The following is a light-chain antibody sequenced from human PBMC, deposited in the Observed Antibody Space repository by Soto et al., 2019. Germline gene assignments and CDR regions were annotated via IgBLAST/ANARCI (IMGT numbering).Light chain of an antibody. J-gene: IGKJ1*01. CDR3: QQYNTYPWT. V-gene: IGKV1-5*01. Sequence: GDTVTITCRANQSISEFLAWYQQRPGKAPKLLIYDAFGLESGVPSRFGGSGSGTEFTLTINSLQPDDLETYYCQQYNTYPWTLGQGTKVDI. CDR2: DAF. CDR1: QSISEF.